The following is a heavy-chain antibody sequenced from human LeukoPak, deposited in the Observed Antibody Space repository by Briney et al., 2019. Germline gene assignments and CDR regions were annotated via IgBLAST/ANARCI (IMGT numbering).Heavy chain of an antibody. J-gene: IGHJ5*02. CDR3: ARPKGNIVLMVYATDNWFDP. CDR2: IKQDGSET. Sequence: GGSLRLSCAASGFTFSSYWMSWVRQAPGKGLEWVANIKQDGSETYYVDSVKGRFTISRDNAKNTLYLQMNSLRAEDTAVYYCARPKGNIVLMVYATDNWFDPWGQGTLVTVSS. V-gene: IGHV3-7*01. D-gene: IGHD2-8*01. CDR1: GFTFSSYW.